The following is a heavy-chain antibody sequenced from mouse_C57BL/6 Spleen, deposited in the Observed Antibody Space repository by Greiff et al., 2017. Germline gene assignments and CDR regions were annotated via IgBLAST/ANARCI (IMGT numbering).Heavy chain of an antibody. V-gene: IGHV5-6*01. CDR1: GFTFSSYG. CDR3: ARQLDSSGYVWFAY. Sequence: EVKVVESGGDLVKPGGSLTLSCAASGFTFSSYGMSWVRQTPDKRLEWVATISSGGSYTYYPDSVKGRFTISRDNAKNTLYLQMSSLKSEDTAMYYCARQLDSSGYVWFAYWGQGTLVTVSA. CDR2: ISSGGSYT. J-gene: IGHJ3*01. D-gene: IGHD3-2*02.